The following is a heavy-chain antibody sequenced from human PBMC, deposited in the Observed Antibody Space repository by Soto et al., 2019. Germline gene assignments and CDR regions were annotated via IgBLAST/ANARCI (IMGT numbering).Heavy chain of an antibody. V-gene: IGHV4-4*02. J-gene: IGHJ3*02. CDR2: IYHSGST. CDR3: VAPRRVTTGAFDI. D-gene: IGHD4-17*01. CDR1: GGSISNTNY. Sequence: PEETLSLTCAVSGGSISNTNYWSWVRQPPGKGLEWIGEIYHSGSTNYNPSLKSRVTISVDKSKNQFSLKLSSVTAADTAVYYCVAPRRVTTGAFDIWGQGTMVTVSS.